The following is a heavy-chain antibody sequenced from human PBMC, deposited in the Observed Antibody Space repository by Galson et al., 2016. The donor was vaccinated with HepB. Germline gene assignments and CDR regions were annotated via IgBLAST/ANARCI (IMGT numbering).Heavy chain of an antibody. CDR3: AGEGASGYALDY. J-gene: IGHJ4*02. Sequence: CAISGDSVSSNSAAWNCIRQSPSRGLERLGRTYYRSKWYNDYAESVKSRITINPDTSKNQFSLQLHSVTPDDTAFYYCAGEGASGYALDYWGQGTLVTVSS. D-gene: IGHD6-25*01. CDR2: TYYRSKWYN. V-gene: IGHV6-1*01. CDR1: GDSVSSNSAA.